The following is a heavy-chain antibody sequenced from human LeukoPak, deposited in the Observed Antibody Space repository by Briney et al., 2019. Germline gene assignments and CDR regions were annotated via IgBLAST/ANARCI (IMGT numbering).Heavy chain of an antibody. J-gene: IGHJ4*02. V-gene: IGHV3-21*04. CDR3: AKSDGIQLWYPLDY. CDR2: ISSSSYI. D-gene: IGHD5-18*01. Sequence: PGRSLRLSCAASGFTFSSYSMNWVRQAPGKGLEWVSSISSSSYIYYADSVKGRFTISRDNAKNSLYLQMNSLRAEDTAVYYCAKSDGIQLWYPLDYWGQGTLVTVSS. CDR1: GFTFSSYS.